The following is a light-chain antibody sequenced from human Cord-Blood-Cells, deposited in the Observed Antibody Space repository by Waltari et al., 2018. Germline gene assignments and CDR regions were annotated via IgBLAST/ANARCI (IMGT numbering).Light chain of an antibody. CDR2: DAS. Sequence: EIVLTQSPATLSLSPGERATLSCRASQSVISYLAWYQQQPGQDPRLLIYDASNRTTGIPARFSGSGSGTDFTLTISSLEPEDFAVYYCQQRSNWPPGLTFGGGTKVEIK. CDR1: QSVISY. V-gene: IGKV3-11*01. CDR3: QQRSNWPPGLT. J-gene: IGKJ4*01.